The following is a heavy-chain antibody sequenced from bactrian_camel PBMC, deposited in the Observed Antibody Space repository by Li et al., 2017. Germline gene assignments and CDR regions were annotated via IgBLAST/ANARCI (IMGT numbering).Heavy chain of an antibody. V-gene: IGHV3S40*01. CDR3: AAEGYNLDDYCSGSRPDY. CDR1: GYTFSRYG. D-gene: IGHD3*01. CDR2: IPSGDGRT. J-gene: IGHJ4*01. Sequence: VQLVESGGGLVQPGGSLRLSCAASGYTFSRYGMDWVRQAPGKGFEWVSSIPSGDGRTAYADSVKGRFTISHDGDKRTLYLQMQSLRPEDTGMYYCAAEGYNLDDYCSGSRPDYWGQGTQVTVS.